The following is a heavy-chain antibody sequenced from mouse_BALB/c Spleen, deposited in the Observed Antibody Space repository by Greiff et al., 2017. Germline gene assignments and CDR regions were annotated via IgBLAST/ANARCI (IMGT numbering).Heavy chain of an antibody. J-gene: IGHJ4*01. V-gene: IGHV5-9-4*01. CDR3: ARDVLSYAMDY. CDR1: GFTFSSYA. Sequence: DVMLVESGGGLVKPGGSLKLSCAASGFTFSSYAMSWVRQSPEKRLEWVAEISSGGSYTYYPDTVTGRFTISRDNAKNTLYLEMSSLRSEDTAMYYCARDVLSYAMDYWGQGTSVTVSS. CDR2: ISSGGSYT.